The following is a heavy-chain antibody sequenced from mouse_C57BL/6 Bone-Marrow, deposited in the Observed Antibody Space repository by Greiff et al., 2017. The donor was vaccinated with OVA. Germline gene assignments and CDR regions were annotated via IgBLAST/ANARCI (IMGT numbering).Heavy chain of an antibody. CDR3: ARGVTTVPPTGGLDAMDY. CDR2: IDPSDSET. CDR1: GYTFTSYW. J-gene: IGHJ4*01. Sequence: QVQLKQSGAELVRPGSSVKLSCKASGYTFTSYWMHWVKQRPIQGLEWIGNIDPSDSETHYNQKFKDKATLTVDKSSSTAYMQLSSLTSEDSAVYYCARGVTTVPPTGGLDAMDYWGQGTSVTVSS. V-gene: IGHV1-52*01. D-gene: IGHD1-1*01.